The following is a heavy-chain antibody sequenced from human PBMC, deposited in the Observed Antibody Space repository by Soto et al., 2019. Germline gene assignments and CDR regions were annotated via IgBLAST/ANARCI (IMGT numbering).Heavy chain of an antibody. Sequence: EASVKVSCKASGFTFTSSAMHWVRQARGQRLEWIGWIVVGSGHTNYAQKFQERVTITRDMSTSTAYMELSSLRSEDTAVYYCAADSRYCSGGNCEDYWGQGTPVTV. CDR2: IVVGSGHT. CDR3: AADSRYCSGGNCEDY. D-gene: IGHD2-15*01. V-gene: IGHV1-58*02. CDR1: GFTFTSSA. J-gene: IGHJ4*02.